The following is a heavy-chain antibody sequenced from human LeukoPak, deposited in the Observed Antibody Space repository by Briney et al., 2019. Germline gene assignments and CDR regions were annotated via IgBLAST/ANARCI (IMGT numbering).Heavy chain of an antibody. J-gene: IGHJ4*02. D-gene: IGHD2-15*01. CDR1: GGSISSGGYY. Sequence: PSQTLSLTCTVSGGSISSGGYYWSWIRQHPGKGLEWIGYIYYSGSTYYNPSLKSRVTISVDTSKNQFSLKLSPVTAADTAVYYCASCSGGSCAQFDYWGQGTLVTVSS. V-gene: IGHV4-31*03. CDR3: ASCSGGSCAQFDY. CDR2: IYYSGST.